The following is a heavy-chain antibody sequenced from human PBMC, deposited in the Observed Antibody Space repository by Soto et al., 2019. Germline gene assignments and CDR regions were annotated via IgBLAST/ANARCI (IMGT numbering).Heavy chain of an antibody. CDR3: AKDGSYYDSSGYYYRLYYFDY. Sequence: VQLLESGGGLVQPGGSLRLSCAASGFTFSSYAMSWVRQAPGKGLEWVSAISGRGGSTYYADSVKGRVTISRDNSKNTLYLQMNSLRAEDTAVYYCAKDGSYYDSSGYYYRLYYFDYGGQGTLVTVSS. CDR2: ISGRGGST. CDR1: GFTFSSYA. J-gene: IGHJ4*02. D-gene: IGHD3-22*01. V-gene: IGHV3-23*01.